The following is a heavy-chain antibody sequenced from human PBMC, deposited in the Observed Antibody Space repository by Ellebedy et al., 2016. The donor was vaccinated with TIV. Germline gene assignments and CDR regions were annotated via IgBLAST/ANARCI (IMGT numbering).Heavy chain of an antibody. Sequence: KVSCXGSGYIFTHFWISWVRQMPGKGLEWMARIDPSDPSGSYTSYGPSFQGRVTISTDRSINTAYLQWNSLKASDTAMYYCARHELGENAAFDYWGQGTLVTGSS. CDR2: IDPSDPSGSYT. J-gene: IGHJ4*02. D-gene: IGHD7-27*01. V-gene: IGHV5-10-1*01. CDR1: GYIFTHFW. CDR3: ARHELGENAAFDY.